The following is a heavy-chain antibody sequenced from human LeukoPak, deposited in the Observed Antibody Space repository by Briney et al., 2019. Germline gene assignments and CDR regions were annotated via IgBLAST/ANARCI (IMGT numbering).Heavy chain of an antibody. CDR3: SREDY. Sequence: GASVKVSCKASGYTXTGYYLHWVRQAPGQGLEWVGWINANSGGTTYAQKCQGRVTMTSDTSISRVYMELSRLRSDDTAVYYCSREDYWGQGTLVTVSS. CDR1: GYTXTGYY. CDR2: INANSGGT. V-gene: IGHV1-2*02. J-gene: IGHJ4*02.